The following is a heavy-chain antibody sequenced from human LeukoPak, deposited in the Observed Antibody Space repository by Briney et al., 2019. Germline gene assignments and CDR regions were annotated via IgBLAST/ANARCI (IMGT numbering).Heavy chain of an antibody. CDR2: IYYSGST. CDR3: ARGVSGYSYGYDWFDP. CDR1: GGSISSYY. Sequence: SETLSLTCTVSGGSISSYYWSWIRQPPGKGLEWIGYIYYSGSTNYNPSLKSRVTISVDTSKNQFSLKLSSVTAADTAVHYCARGVSGYSYGYDWFDPWGQGTLVTVSS. D-gene: IGHD5-18*01. J-gene: IGHJ5*02. V-gene: IGHV4-59*01.